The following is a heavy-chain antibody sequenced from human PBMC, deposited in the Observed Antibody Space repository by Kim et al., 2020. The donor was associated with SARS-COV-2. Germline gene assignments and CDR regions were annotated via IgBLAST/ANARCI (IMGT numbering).Heavy chain of an antibody. J-gene: IGHJ5*02. CDR1: GGSISSYY. CDR3: ARTQKYYDILTGYYAGCWFDP. V-gene: IGHV4-59*13. D-gene: IGHD3-9*01. Sequence: SETLSLTCTVSGGSISSYYWSWIRQPPGKGLEWIGYIYYSGSTNYNPSLKSRVTISVDTSKNQFSLKLSSVTAADTAVYYCARTQKYYDILTGYYAGCWFDPWGQGTLVTVSS. CDR2: IYYSGST.